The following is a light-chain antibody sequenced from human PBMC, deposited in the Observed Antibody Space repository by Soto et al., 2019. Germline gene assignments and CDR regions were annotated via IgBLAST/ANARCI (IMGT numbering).Light chain of an antibody. CDR3: QSYDTRLSGVI. CDR2: ADN. Sequence: QSVLTQTPSVSGVPGQKITMSSTGSSAKFGAGYDVHWYQQLPGAAPRLLIFADNNRPSGVPDRFSASNSGTSASLAITGLQGEDEAVYYCQSYDTRLSGVIFGAGTKLTVL. J-gene: IGLJ2*01. V-gene: IGLV1-40*01. CDR1: SAKFGAGYD.